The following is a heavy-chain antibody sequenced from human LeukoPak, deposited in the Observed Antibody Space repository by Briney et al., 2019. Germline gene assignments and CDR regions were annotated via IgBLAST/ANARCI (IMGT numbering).Heavy chain of an antibody. CDR2: INSDGSSR. V-gene: IGHV3-74*01. Sequence: GGSLRLSCAASGFTFSSYWMHWVRQAPGKGLVWVSRINSDGSSRSYADSVKGRFTISKDNAKNTLYLQMSSLRAEDKAVYFCARVDLWFGEYEFMDVWGKGNTVTISS. J-gene: IGHJ6*03. D-gene: IGHD3-10*01. CDR3: ARVDLWFGEYEFMDV. CDR1: GFTFSSYW.